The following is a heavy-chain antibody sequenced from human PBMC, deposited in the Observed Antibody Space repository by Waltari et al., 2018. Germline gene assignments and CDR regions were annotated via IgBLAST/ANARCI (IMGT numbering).Heavy chain of an antibody. CDR3: ARPRSMYYYDSSGYFDY. CDR1: GFTFSSYW. CDR2: IKQDGSEK. V-gene: IGHV3-7*01. D-gene: IGHD3-22*01. Sequence: EVQLVESGGGLVQPGGSLRLSCAASGFTFSSYWMSWVRQAPGKGLEWVANIKQDGSEKYYVDSVKGRFTISRDNAKNSLYLQMNSLRAEDTAVYYCARPRSMYYYDSSGYFDYWGQGTLVTVSS. J-gene: IGHJ4*02.